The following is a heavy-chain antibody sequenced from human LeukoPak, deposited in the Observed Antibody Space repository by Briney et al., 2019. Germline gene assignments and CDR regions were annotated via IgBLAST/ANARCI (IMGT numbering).Heavy chain of an antibody. D-gene: IGHD3-10*01. CDR3: ARRRVWFGESNAFDI. CDR2: IYYSGST. CDR1: GGSISSSSYY. V-gene: IGHV4-39*01. Sequence: SETLSLTCTVSGGSISSSSYYWGWIRQPPGKGLEWIGSIYYSGSTYYNPSLKSRVTISVDTSKNQFSLKLSSVTAADTAVYYCARRRVWFGESNAFDIWGQGTMVTVSS. J-gene: IGHJ3*02.